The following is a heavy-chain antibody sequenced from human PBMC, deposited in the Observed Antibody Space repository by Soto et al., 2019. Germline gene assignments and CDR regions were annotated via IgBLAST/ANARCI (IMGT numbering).Heavy chain of an antibody. D-gene: IGHD6-6*01. V-gene: IGHV1-46*01. CDR2: INPSGGST. CDR3: ARGEYSNSPLHLDY. CDR1: GYTFTSYY. J-gene: IGHJ4*02. Sequence: QVQLVQSGAEVKKPGASVKVSCKAFGYTFTSYYMHWVRQAPGQGLEWMGIINPSGGSTSYAQKFQARVSMNRDTSTSTVYIEQSSLRAEDTAVDYCARGEYSNSPLHLDYWGQGTLVSVSS.